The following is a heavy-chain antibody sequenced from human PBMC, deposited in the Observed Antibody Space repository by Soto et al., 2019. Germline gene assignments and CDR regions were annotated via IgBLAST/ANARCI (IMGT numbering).Heavy chain of an antibody. CDR3: ARGGGMGTYYDFWSGYRTKYYFDY. CDR2: IYSGGST. J-gene: IGHJ4*02. V-gene: IGHV3-66*01. Sequence: PGGSLRLSCAASGFTVSSNYMSWVRQAPGKGLEWVSVIYSGGSTYYADSVKGRFTISRDNSKNTLYLQMNSLRAEDTAVYYCARGGGMGTYYDFWSGYRTKYYFDYWGQGTLVTVSS. CDR1: GFTVSSNY. D-gene: IGHD3-3*01.